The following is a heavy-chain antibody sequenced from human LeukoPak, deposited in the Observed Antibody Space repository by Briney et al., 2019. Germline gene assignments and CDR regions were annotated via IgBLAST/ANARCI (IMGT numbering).Heavy chain of an antibody. D-gene: IGHD5-24*01. V-gene: IGHV3-74*01. CDR1: GFTFSIYW. CDR3: ARGAWLPTLGLDY. CDR2: IKSDGSSS. Sequence: GGSLRLSCTATGFTFSIYWMHWVRPVPGKGPVWVSRIKSDGSSSNYTDAVKGRFTISRDNAKNTLYLQMNSLRVEDTAVYYCARGAWLPTLGLDYWGQGTLVTVSS. J-gene: IGHJ4*02.